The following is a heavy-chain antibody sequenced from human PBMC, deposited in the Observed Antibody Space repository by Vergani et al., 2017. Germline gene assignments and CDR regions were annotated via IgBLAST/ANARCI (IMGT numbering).Heavy chain of an antibody. Sequence: EVQLVESGGGLVQPGGSLRLSCAASGSTFSSYAMNWVRQAPGKGLEWVSYISRSSSTIYYADSVKGRFTISRDNAKNSLHLQMNNLRAEDTAVYYCARGYKYDNSGYYYYLPDYWGQGTLVTVSS. CDR2: ISRSSSTI. J-gene: IGHJ4*02. D-gene: IGHD3-22*01. CDR1: GSTFSSYA. V-gene: IGHV3-48*01. CDR3: ARGYKYDNSGYYYYLPDY.